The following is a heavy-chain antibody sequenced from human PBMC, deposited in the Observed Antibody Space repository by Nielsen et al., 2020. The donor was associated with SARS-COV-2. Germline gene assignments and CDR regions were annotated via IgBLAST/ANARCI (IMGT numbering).Heavy chain of an antibody. CDR2: ISYDGSNK. D-gene: IGHD4-17*01. V-gene: IGHV3-30*18. J-gene: IGHJ4*02. CDR3: AKDRGKTTVTNFDY. CDR1: EISFRSYG. Sequence: GESLKISCVASEISFRSYGMHWVRQAPGKGLEWVAVISYDGSNKYYADSVKGRFTISRDNSKNTLYLQMNSLRAEDTAVYYCAKDRGKTTVTNFDYWGQGTLVTVSS.